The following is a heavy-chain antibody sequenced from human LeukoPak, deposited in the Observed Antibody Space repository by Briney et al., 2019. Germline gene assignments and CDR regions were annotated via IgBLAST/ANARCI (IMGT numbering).Heavy chain of an antibody. CDR3: AKDLGPPDGWLPQGDPY. Sequence: GGSLRLSCAASGFTFSSYAMSWVRQAPGKGLEWVSAISGSGGSTYYADSVKGRFTISRDNSKNTLYLQMNSLRAEDTAVYYCAKDLGPPDGWLPQGDPYWGQGTLVTVSS. CDR1: GFTFSSYA. V-gene: IGHV3-23*01. D-gene: IGHD6-19*01. CDR2: ISGSGGST. J-gene: IGHJ4*02.